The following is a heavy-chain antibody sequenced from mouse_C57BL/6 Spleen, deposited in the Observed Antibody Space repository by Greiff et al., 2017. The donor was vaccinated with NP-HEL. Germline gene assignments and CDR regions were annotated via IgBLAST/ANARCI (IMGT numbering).Heavy chain of an antibody. CDR2: ISSGGDYI. Sequence: EVKVVESGEGLVKPGGSLKLSCAASGFTFSSYAMSWVRQTPEKRLEWVAYISSGGDYIYYADTVKGRFTISRDNARNTLYLQMSSLKSEDTAMYYCTRDRGPYYYGSSYGYFDVWGTGTTVTVSS. D-gene: IGHD1-1*01. J-gene: IGHJ1*03. CDR3: TRDRGPYYYGSSYGYFDV. CDR1: GFTFSSYA. V-gene: IGHV5-9-1*02.